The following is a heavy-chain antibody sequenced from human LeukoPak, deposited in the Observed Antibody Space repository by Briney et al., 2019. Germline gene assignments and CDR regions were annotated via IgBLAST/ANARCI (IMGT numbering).Heavy chain of an antibody. CDR1: GFTFSSYG. V-gene: IGHV3-23*01. J-gene: IGHJ4*02. CDR3: AKTQIVVVTAIDY. CDR2: ISGSGGST. D-gene: IGHD2-21*02. Sequence: GGSLRLSCAASGFTFSSYGMSWVRQAPGKGLEWVSAISGSGGSTYYADSVKGRFTISRDNSKNTLYLQMNSLRAEDTAVYYCAKTQIVVVTAIDYWGQGTLVTVSS.